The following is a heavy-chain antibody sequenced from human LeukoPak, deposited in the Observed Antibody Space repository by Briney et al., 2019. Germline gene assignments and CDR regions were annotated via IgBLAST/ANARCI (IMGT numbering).Heavy chain of an antibody. D-gene: IGHD3-10*01. CDR1: GGTFSSYA. V-gene: IGHV1-69*04. CDR3: ASGGFGEFYYFDY. CDR2: IIPILGIA. Sequence: PVKVSCKASGGTFSSYAISWVRQAPGQGLEWMGRIIPILGIANYAQKFQGRVTITADKSTSTAYMELSSLRSEDTAVYYCASGGFGEFYYFDYWGQGTLVTVSS. J-gene: IGHJ4*02.